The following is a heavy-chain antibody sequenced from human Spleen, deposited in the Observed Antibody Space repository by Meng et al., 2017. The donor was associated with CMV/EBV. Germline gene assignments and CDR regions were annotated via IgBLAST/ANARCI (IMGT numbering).Heavy chain of an antibody. D-gene: IGHD2-8*02. J-gene: IGHJ4*02. CDR3: ARRLDAGADY. CDR2: INHSGST. Sequence: SETLSLTCAVYGGSFSGYYWSWIRQPPGKGLEWIGEINHSGSTNYNPSLKSRVTISVDTSKNQFSLKLSSVTAADTAVYYCARRLDAGADYWGQGTLVTVSS. V-gene: IGHV4-34*01. CDR1: GGSFSGYY.